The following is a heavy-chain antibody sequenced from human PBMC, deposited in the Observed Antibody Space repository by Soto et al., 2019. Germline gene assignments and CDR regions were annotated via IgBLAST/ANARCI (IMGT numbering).Heavy chain of an antibody. CDR1: GDSFNDYY. CDR2: LNTNSGVT. V-gene: IGHV1-2*04. J-gene: IGHJ6*03. Sequence: QVQLVQSGAEVRKPGDSVTVSCRSSGDSFNDYYIHWVRQAPGQGLEWMGWLNTNSGVTKYAQKFQGWVSMTRYTSIRTVYMQLSRLRSDDTAVYYCARESGGATATLDYYYFYMDGWGTWTTVSVSS. CDR3: ARESGGATATLDYYYFYMDG. D-gene: IGHD5-12*01.